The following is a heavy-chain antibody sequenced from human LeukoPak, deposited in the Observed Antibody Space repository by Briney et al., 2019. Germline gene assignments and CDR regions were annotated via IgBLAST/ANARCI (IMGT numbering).Heavy chain of an antibody. CDR3: ARGPLSGWYYFDY. J-gene: IGHJ4*02. V-gene: IGHV3-21*01. D-gene: IGHD6-19*01. CDR1: GFTFSSFN. CDR2: ISSSADYI. Sequence: PGGSLRLSCAASGFTFSSFNMNWVRQAPGKGLEWVSSISSSADYIYQADSVKGRFTTSRDNAKNSLYLQMNSLRAEDTAVYYCARGPLSGWYYFDYWGQGTLVTVSS.